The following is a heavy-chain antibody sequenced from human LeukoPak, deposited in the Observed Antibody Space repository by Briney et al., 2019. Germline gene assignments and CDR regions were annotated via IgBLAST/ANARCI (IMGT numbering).Heavy chain of an antibody. CDR1: GFTVSSNY. Sequence: GGSLRLSCAASGFTVSSNYMSWVRQAPGKGLEWVSRINPDGSGTSHADSVKGRFTISRDNAKNTLYLQMNSLRAEDTAVYYCARDSGSGSYSGYWGLGTLVTVSS. CDR2: INPDGSGT. V-gene: IGHV3-74*01. CDR3: ARDSGSGSYSGY. D-gene: IGHD3-10*01. J-gene: IGHJ4*02.